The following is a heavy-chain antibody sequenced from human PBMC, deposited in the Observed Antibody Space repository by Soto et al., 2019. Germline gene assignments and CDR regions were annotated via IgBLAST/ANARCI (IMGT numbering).Heavy chain of an antibody. CDR3: GRLEGLATISYYFDY. J-gene: IGHJ4*02. Sequence: SETLSLTCTVSGGSVSSSGYCWGWVRQPPGKGLEWIGSVYYSGSTYYNPSLESRVTISVDKSKNQSSLKLMSLSAADTAVYYCGRLEGLATISYYFDYWGQGALVTVSS. CDR1: GGSVSSSGYC. V-gene: IGHV4-39*01. D-gene: IGHD3-9*01. CDR2: VYYSGST.